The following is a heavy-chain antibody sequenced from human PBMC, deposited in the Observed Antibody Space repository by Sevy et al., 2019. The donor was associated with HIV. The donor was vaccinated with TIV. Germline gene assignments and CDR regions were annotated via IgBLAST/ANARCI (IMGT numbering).Heavy chain of an antibody. CDR2: ISAYNGNT. V-gene: IGHV1-18*04. Sequence: ASVKVSCKASGYTFTSYGISWVRQAPGQGLEWMGWISAYNGNTNYAQKLQGRVTMTTDTSTSTAYMELRSLRSDDTAVYYCARVGYYYDSSGFLGYWGQGTLVTVSS. CDR3: ARVGYYYDSSGFLGY. D-gene: IGHD3-22*01. J-gene: IGHJ4*02. CDR1: GYTFTSYG.